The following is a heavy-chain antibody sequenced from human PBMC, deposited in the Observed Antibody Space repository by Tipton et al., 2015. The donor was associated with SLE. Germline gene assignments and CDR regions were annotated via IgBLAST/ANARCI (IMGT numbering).Heavy chain of an antibody. CDR3: ARFRDEYYYYAMDV. CDR2: VYYSGST. CDR1: GASISSYY. V-gene: IGHV4-59*08. J-gene: IGHJ6*02. Sequence: TLSLTCTVSGASISSYYWSWIRQPPGKGLEWIGYVYYSGSTNYNPSLKSRVTISMDTSKNQFSLKLNSVTAADTAVYYCARFRDEYYYYAMDVWGQGTTVTVSS.